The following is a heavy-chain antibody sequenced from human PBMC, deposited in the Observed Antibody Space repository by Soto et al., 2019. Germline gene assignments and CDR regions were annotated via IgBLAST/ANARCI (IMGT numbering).Heavy chain of an antibody. CDR2: ISAYTDNP. CDR3: ARVIPGAEAWFGP. J-gene: IGHJ5*02. CDR1: GYTFTNYG. V-gene: IGHV1-18*01. Sequence: ASVKVSCKASGYTFTNYGVTWVRQAPGQGLEWMGWISAYTDNPNYAQKFQGRVTMTIDTSTTTAYMDLRSLTSDDTAVYYCARVIPGAEAWFGPWGQGTLVTVSS. D-gene: IGHD2-2*01.